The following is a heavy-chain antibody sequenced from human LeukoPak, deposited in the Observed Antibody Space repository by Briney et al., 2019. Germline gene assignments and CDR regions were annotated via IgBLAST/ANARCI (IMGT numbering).Heavy chain of an antibody. J-gene: IGHJ3*01. D-gene: IGHD2-21*01. CDR3: AKDSGYGKSYSFED. Sequence: GVSLRLSCRASGYTFDDYTMLGAREAPGKGLEGVSCIFGDCDSAHYAESVKGRFTISRDNNKHTLHLQMNSLRTEHTALYYCAKDSGYGKSYSFEDWGQGTMVTVS. V-gene: IGHV3-43*01. CDR2: IFGDCDSA. CDR1: GYTFDDYT.